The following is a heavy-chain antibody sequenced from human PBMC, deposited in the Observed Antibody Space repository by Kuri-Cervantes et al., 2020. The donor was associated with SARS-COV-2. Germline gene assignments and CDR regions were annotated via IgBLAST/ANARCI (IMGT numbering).Heavy chain of an antibody. V-gene: IGHV1-24*01. CDR2: LDPEDGET. Sequence: ASVKVSCKVSGYSLSELSIHWLRQTPGKGPEWVGGLDPEDGETIYAQKFQGRVTMTEDTSTDTAYMELSSLRSEDTAVYYCATAHYDFWSGVFDYWGQGTLVTVSS. CDR3: ATAHYDFWSGVFDY. J-gene: IGHJ4*02. D-gene: IGHD3-3*01. CDR1: GYSLSELS.